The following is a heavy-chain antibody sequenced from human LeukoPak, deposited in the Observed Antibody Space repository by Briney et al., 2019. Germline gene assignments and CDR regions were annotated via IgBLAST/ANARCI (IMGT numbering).Heavy chain of an antibody. J-gene: IGHJ3*02. V-gene: IGHV3-21*04. CDR3: ARLEGCWYYDSSGYPRCDAFDI. CDR2: ISSSSSYI. D-gene: IGHD3-22*01. Sequence: GGSLRLSCAASGFTFSSYSMNWVRQAPGKGLEWVSSISSSSSYIYYADSVKGRFTISRDNAKNSLYLQMNSLRAEDTAVYYCARLEGCWYYDSSGYPRCDAFDIWGQGTMVTVSS. CDR1: GFTFSSYS.